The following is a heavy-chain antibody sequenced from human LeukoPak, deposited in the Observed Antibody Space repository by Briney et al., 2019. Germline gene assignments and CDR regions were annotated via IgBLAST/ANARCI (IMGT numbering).Heavy chain of an antibody. V-gene: IGHV1-18*01. CDR1: GYTFTSYG. CDR2: ISANDGNT. D-gene: IGHD3-10*01. J-gene: IGHJ4*02. CDR3: ARESHVTREDY. Sequence: ASVKVSCKASGYTFTSYGISWVRQAPGQGLEWMGRISANDGNTDYPQKLQGRVTMTTDTSTSTAYMELRSLRSDDTAVYYCARESHVTREDYWGQGTLVTVSS.